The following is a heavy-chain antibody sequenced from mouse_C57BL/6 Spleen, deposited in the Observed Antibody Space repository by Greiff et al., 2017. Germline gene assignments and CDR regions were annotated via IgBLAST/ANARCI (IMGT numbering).Heavy chain of an antibody. J-gene: IGHJ4*01. Sequence: EVQLQQSGAELVRPGASVKLSCTASGFNIKDDYMHWVKQRPEQGLEWIGWIDPENGDTEYASKFQGKATITADTSSNTAYLQLSSLTSEDTAVYYCTTDYYGSSRAMDYWGQGTSVTVSS. CDR1: GFNIKDDY. D-gene: IGHD1-1*01. CDR2: IDPENGDT. V-gene: IGHV14-4*01. CDR3: TTDYYGSSRAMDY.